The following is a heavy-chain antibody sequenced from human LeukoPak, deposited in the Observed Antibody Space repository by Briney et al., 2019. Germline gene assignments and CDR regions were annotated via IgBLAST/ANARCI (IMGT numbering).Heavy chain of an antibody. Sequence: SETLSLTCAVYGGSFSGYYWSWIRQPPGKGLEWIGEINHSGSTNYNPSLKSRVTISVDTSKNQFSLKLSSVTAADTAVYYCAKGGGQLVFSVDYWGQGTLVTVSS. CDR1: GGSFSGYY. D-gene: IGHD6-6*01. CDR3: AKGGGQLVFSVDY. CDR2: INHSGST. J-gene: IGHJ4*02. V-gene: IGHV4-34*01.